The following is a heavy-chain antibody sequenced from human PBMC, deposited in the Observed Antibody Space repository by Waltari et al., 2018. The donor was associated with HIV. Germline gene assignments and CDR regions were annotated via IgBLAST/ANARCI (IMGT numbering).Heavy chain of an antibody. D-gene: IGHD2-2*01. Sequence: QVQLQESGPGLVKPSETLSLTCTVSGGSISSYYWSWIRQPPGKGLEWIGYIYYSGVTNYNPSRKSRVTISVDTSKNQFSLKLSSVTAADTAVYYCAGGGYCSSTSCLLYWGQGTLVTVSS. V-gene: IGHV4-59*01. J-gene: IGHJ4*02. CDR1: GGSISSYY. CDR3: AGGGYCSSTSCLLY. CDR2: IYYSGVT.